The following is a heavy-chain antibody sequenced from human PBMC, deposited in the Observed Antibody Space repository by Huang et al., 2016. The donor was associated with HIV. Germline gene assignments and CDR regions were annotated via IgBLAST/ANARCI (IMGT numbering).Heavy chain of an antibody. CDR3: AAMVRGVISYFDY. D-gene: IGHD3-10*01. CDR2: FFYDGNT. V-gene: IGHV4-39*01. CDR1: DGSISSSSYY. J-gene: IGHJ4*02. Sequence: QLQLQESGPGLVKPSETLSLTCTVSDGSISSSSYYWGWIRQPPGKGLEWIATFFYDGNTYYNPSLKSRVTISVDTSKNQFSLNLSSVTAADTAVYYCAAMVRGVISYFDYWGQGTLVIVSS.